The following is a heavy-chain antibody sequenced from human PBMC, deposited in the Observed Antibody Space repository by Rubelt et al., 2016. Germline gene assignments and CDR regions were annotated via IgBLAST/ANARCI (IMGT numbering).Heavy chain of an antibody. CDR2: ISAYNGNT. V-gene: IGHV1-18*01. Sequence: QVQLVQSGAEVKKPGASVKVSCKASGYTFTSYGISWVRQTPGQGLEWMGWISAYNGNTNHAQKLQSAISMTTDTPTRTAYVGLRSLRADDTAVYYCARRDGYNWDDAFDIWGQGTMVTVSS. CDR3: ARRDGYNWDDAFDI. D-gene: IGHD5-24*01. J-gene: IGHJ3*02. CDR1: GYTFTSYG.